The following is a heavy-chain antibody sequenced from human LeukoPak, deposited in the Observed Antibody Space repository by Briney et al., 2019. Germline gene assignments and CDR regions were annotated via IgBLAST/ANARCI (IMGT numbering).Heavy chain of an antibody. J-gene: IGHJ4*02. D-gene: IGHD1-14*01. CDR1: GGSISSGGYS. V-gene: IGHV4-30-2*01. CDR2: IYHSGST. Sequence: SETLSLTCAVSGGSISSGGYSWSWIRQPPGKGLEWIGYIYHSGSTYYNPSLKSRVTISVDRSKNQFSLKLSSVTAADTAVYYCARGGGYNPFNFDYWGQGTLVTVSS. CDR3: ARGGGYNPFNFDY.